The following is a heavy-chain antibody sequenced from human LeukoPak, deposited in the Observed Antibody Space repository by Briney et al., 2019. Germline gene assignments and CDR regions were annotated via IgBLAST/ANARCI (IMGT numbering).Heavy chain of an antibody. Sequence: GGSLRLSCAASGFTVSSNYMSWVRQAPGKGLEWVSVIYSGGSTYYADSVKGRFTISRDNSKNTLYLQMNSLRAEDTAVYYCAKSMRSGYDFGYWGQGTLVTVSS. D-gene: IGHD5-12*01. CDR1: GFTVSSNY. CDR3: AKSMRSGYDFGY. V-gene: IGHV3-53*01. J-gene: IGHJ4*02. CDR2: IYSGGST.